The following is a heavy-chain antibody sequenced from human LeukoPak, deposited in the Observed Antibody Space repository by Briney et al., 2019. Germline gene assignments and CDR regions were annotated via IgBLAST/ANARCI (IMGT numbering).Heavy chain of an antibody. V-gene: IGHV1-3*04. Sequence: ASVKVSFKTSGYTFTTYVIHWVRQAPGQGLESLGWINTANGDTEYSQRFQGRVTFARDTSASTVYMELNSLKSEDTAMFYCARDRCSGGICYSSLVYWGQGTLVTVSS. J-gene: IGHJ4*02. CDR2: INTANGDT. CDR1: GYTFTTYV. CDR3: ARDRCSGGICYSSLVY. D-gene: IGHD2-15*01.